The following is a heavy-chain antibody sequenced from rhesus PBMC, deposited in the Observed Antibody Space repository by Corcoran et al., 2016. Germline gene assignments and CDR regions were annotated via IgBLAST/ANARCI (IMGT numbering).Heavy chain of an antibody. CDR1: GGSLSDDYY. D-gene: IGHD4-29*01. J-gene: IGHJ4*01. V-gene: IGHV4-106*01. CDR2: IYGSGGGT. Sequence: QVQLQESGPGLVKPSETLSLTCAVSGGSLSDDYYWSWIRQPPGKGLEWIGYIYGSGGGTNYNPSLKNRVTISIDTSKNQFSLKLSSVTAADTAVYYCARDLYYGSSPYYFDYWGQGVLVTVSS. CDR3: ARDLYYGSSPYYFDY.